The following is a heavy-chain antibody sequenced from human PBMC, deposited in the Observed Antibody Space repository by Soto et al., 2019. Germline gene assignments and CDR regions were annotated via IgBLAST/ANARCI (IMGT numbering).Heavy chain of an antibody. Sequence: ASVKVSCKASGCTFSSYAISWVRQAPGQGLEWMGGTIPIFGTANYAQKFQGRVTITADKSTSTAYMELSSLRSEDTAVYYCARGRIAARTGVYYYYGMEVWGQGTTVSVSS. D-gene: IGHD6-6*01. J-gene: IGHJ6*02. V-gene: IGHV1-69*06. CDR1: GCTFSSYA. CDR3: ARGRIAARTGVYYYYGMEV. CDR2: TIPIFGTA.